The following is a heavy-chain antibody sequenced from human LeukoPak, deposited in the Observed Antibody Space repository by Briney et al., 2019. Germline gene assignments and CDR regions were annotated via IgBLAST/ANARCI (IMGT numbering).Heavy chain of an antibody. CDR2: IYTSGST. J-gene: IGHJ4*02. Sequence: SETLSLTCTVSGGSISSGSYYWSWIRQPAGKGLEWIGRIYTSGSTNYNPSLKSRVTISVDTSKNQFSLKLSSVTAADTAVYYCARPYYYGSGSYYNGRWFDYWGQGTLVTVSS. V-gene: IGHV4-61*02. CDR1: GGSISSGSYY. D-gene: IGHD3-10*01. CDR3: ARPYYYGSGSYYNGRWFDY.